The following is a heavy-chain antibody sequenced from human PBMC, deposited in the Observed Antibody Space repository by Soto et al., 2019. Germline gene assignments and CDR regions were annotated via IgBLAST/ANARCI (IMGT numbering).Heavy chain of an antibody. CDR2: IIPILGIA. Sequence: ASVKVSCKASGGTFSSYTISWVRQAPGQGLEWMGRIIPILGIANYAQKFQGRVTITADKSTSTAYMELSSLRSEDTAVYYCARAPDYYDSSGLSHLWGQGTLVTVSS. V-gene: IGHV1-69*02. CDR1: GGTFSSYT. J-gene: IGHJ5*02. CDR3: ARAPDYYDSSGLSHL. D-gene: IGHD3-22*01.